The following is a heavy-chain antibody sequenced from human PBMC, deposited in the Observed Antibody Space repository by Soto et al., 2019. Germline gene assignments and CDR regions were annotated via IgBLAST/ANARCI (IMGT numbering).Heavy chain of an antibody. V-gene: IGHV4-39*07. CDR3: ASYPGPTVTKEYFQH. CDR2: IFYTGST. D-gene: IGHD4-17*01. J-gene: IGHJ1*01. Sequence: PSETLSLTCTVSGGSISSNRYYWAWIRQPPGKGLEWIGSIFYTGSTYYSPSLKSRLTISVDTSKNQFSLKLSSVTAADTAVYYCASYPGPTVTKEYFQHWGQGTLVTVSS. CDR1: GGSISSNRYY.